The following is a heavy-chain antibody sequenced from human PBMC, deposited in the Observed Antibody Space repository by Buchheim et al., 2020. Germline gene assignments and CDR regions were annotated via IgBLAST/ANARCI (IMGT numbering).Heavy chain of an antibody. J-gene: IGHJ6*02. CDR3: AQQRSGITGTTGWYYYGMDV. V-gene: IGHV4-4*02. CDR2: IYHSGST. CDR1: GGSISSSNW. Sequence: QVQLQESGPGLVKPSGTLSLTCAVSGGSISSSNWWSWVRQPPGKGLEWIGEIYHSGSTNYNPSLKSRVTISVEKHKNQFSLKLSSVTAADTAVYYCAQQRSGITGTTGWYYYGMDVWGQGTT. D-gene: IGHD1-20*01.